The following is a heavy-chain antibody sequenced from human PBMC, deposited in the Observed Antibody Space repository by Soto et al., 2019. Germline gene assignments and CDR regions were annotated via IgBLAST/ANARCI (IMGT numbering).Heavy chain of an antibody. CDR2: ISGSGGST. Sequence: EVQLLESGGGLVQPGGSLRLSCAASVFTFSSYAMSWVRQAPGKGLEWVSAISGSGGSTYYADSVKGRFTISRDNSKNTLYLQRNSLRAEDTAGYYCAKGGDYGSGLFDPWGPGTLVTVSS. J-gene: IGHJ5*02. V-gene: IGHV3-23*01. D-gene: IGHD3-10*01. CDR1: VFTFSSYA. CDR3: AKGGDYGSGLFDP.